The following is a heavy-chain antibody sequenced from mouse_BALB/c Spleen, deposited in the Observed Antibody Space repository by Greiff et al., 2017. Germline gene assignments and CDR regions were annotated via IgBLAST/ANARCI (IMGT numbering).Heavy chain of an antibody. V-gene: IGHV8-8*01. CDR3: ARIDMITTGSWFAY. D-gene: IGHD2-4*01. CDR1: GFSLSTSGMG. Sequence: QVTLKECGPGILQPSQTLSLTCSFSGFSLSTSGMGVGWIRQPSGKGLEWLAHIWWDDDKRYNPALKSRLTISKDTSSNQVFLKIASVDTADTATYYCARIDMITTGSWFAYWGQGTLVTVSA. CDR2: IWWDDDK. J-gene: IGHJ3*01.